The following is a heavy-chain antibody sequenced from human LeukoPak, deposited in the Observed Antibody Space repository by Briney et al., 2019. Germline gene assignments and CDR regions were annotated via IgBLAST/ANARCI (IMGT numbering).Heavy chain of an antibody. CDR1: GFAFSSYW. D-gene: IGHD3-22*01. V-gene: IGHV3-7*04. CDR2: IKQDGSER. Sequence: PGGSLRLSCTGSGFAFSSYWVNWVRQAPGKGLEWVANIKQDGSERYYVDSVKGRFTISRDNAKNSLYLQMNSLRAEDTAVYYCARDYFDSGDYYDAFDIWGQGTMVTVSS. CDR3: ARDYFDSGDYYDAFDI. J-gene: IGHJ3*02.